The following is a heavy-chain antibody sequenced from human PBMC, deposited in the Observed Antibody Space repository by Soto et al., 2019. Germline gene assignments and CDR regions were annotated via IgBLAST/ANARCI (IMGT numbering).Heavy chain of an antibody. D-gene: IGHD3-22*01. CDR3: ARREEDYDSSCCLPYFAMDV. J-gene: IGHJ6*02. CDR2: IYSGDSDT. CDR1: GYSFTSYW. Sequence: GESLKISCKGSGYSFTSYWNDWVRQMPGKGPEWIGIIYSGDSDTRYNTSFQGQVTIPAHKSIRTAYLQWNSVQAADSDMYYVARREEDYDSSCCLPYFAMDVWGQGTTVTASS. V-gene: IGHV5-51*01.